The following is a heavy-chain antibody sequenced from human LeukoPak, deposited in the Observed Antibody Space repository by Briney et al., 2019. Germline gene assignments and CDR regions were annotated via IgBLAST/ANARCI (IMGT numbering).Heavy chain of an antibody. CDR1: GFTFSNYG. CDR2: IRYDGSNK. D-gene: IGHD1-26*01. J-gene: IGHJ4*02. V-gene: IGHV3-30*02. Sequence: PGGSLRLSCAASGFTFSNYGMHWVRQAPDKGLEWVAFIRYDGSNKYYADSVKGRFTISRDNSKNTLYLQMNSLRAEDTAVYYCAKIVGATQRVFDYWGQGTLVTVSS. CDR3: AKIVGATQRVFDY.